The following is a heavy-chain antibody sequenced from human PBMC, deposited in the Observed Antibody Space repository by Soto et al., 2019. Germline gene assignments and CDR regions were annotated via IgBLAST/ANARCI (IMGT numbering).Heavy chain of an antibody. D-gene: IGHD5-18*01. Sequence: PSETLSLTCAVYGGSFSGYYWSWIRQPPGKGLEWIGEINHSGSTNYNPSLKSRVTISVDTSKNQFSLKLSSVTAADTAVYYCARVGIGIQLWFRDGMDVWGQGTTVTVSS. CDR3: ARVGIGIQLWFRDGMDV. CDR1: GGSFSGYY. J-gene: IGHJ6*02. CDR2: INHSGST. V-gene: IGHV4-34*01.